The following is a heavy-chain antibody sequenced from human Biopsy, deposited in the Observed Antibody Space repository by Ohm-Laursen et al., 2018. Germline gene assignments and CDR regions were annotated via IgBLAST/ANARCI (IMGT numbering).Heavy chain of an antibody. Sequence: SDTLSLTWTVSGGSFTGHHWSWIRQPPGKGLEWIGHISYTGYTSYNASLKSRVTISVDTSRNHFSLRLSSLTAADTAVYYCARGSNDFGGLYFPRWGQGTLLTVSS. D-gene: IGHD4-23*01. CDR3: ARGSNDFGGLYFPR. CDR2: ISYTGYT. J-gene: IGHJ4*02. CDR1: GGSFTGHH. V-gene: IGHV4-59*11.